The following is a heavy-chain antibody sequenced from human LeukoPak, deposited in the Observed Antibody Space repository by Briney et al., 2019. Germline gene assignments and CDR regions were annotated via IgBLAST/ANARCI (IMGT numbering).Heavy chain of an antibody. J-gene: IGHJ1*01. CDR3: ARMDYSDQFFQH. CDR2: ISKNGDST. Sequence: GGSLRLSCAASGFTFSSYAMHWIRQAPGKGLEYVSAISKNGDSTFHAISVKGRFTISRDNSKNTLYLQMGSLRPEDMAVYYCARMDYSDQFFQHWGQGSLVTVYS. CDR1: GFTFSSYA. D-gene: IGHD4-17*01. V-gene: IGHV3-64*01.